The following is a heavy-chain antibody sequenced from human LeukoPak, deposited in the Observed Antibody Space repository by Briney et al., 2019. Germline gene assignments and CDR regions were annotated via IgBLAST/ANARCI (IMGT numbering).Heavy chain of an antibody. J-gene: IGHJ4*02. D-gene: IGHD4-11*01. Sequence: GGSLRLSCEASGFTFSNYGMHWVRQAPGKGLEWVAFIQYDGRNKNYADSVMGRFTISRDNAKNSLYLQMNSLRAEDTAVYYCARAVDYRNYFDNWGQGSLVTVSS. CDR2: IQYDGRNK. V-gene: IGHV3-30*02. CDR1: GFTFSNYG. CDR3: ARAVDYRNYFDN.